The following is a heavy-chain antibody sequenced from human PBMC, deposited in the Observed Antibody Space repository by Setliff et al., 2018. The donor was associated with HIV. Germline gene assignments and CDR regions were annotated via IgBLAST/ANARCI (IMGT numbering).Heavy chain of an antibody. V-gene: IGHV4-59*01. J-gene: IGHJ4*02. CDR2: IYHYGSP. CDR3: ARGGRSDGYHIAS. D-gene: IGHD2-15*01. Sequence: ASETLSLTCTVSGGSISSYFWTWIRQSPEKGLEWIGYIYHYGSPNYTPSLQRRVTLSVDTSKNQFSLTLTSVTAADTAVYYCARGGRSDGYHIASWGQGILVTVSS. CDR1: GGSISSYF.